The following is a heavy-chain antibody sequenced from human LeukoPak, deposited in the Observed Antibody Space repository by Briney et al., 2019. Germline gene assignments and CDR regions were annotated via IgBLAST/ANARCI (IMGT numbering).Heavy chain of an antibody. CDR3: ASRAFLLAGSHTFDN. V-gene: IGHV4-59*01. D-gene: IGHD3-3*02. CDR1: GGSISSYY. Sequence: SETLSLTCTVSGGSISSYYWSWIRQPPGKGLEWIGYIYYSGSTNYNPSLKSRVTISVDTSKNQFSLKLSSVTAADTAVYYCASRAFLLAGSHTFDNWGRGTLVSVSS. CDR2: IYYSGST. J-gene: IGHJ4*02.